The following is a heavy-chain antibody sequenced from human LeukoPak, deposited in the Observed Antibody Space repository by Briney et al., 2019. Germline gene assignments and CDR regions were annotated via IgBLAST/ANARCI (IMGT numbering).Heavy chain of an antibody. V-gene: IGHV1-46*01. CDR2: INPSGGST. D-gene: IGHD1-14*01. CDR1: AYTLTSYY. CDR3: ARDPRSNNHYYHVNWFDP. J-gene: IGHJ5*02. Sequence: SVTVSCQLSAYTLTSYYMHCVRHAPGQGLEWMGIINPSGGSTSYAKKLQVRVTMTRDTSTTTVYMEQSSLRSEDTAVYYCARDPRSNNHYYHVNWFDPWGQGTLVTVSS.